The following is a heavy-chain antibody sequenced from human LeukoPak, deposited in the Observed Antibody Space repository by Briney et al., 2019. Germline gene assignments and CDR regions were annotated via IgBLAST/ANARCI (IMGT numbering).Heavy chain of an antibody. CDR3: ATTFPYCSSGTCAL. J-gene: IGHJ4*02. V-gene: IGHV3-30*04. Sequence: GRSLRLSCAASGFTFSSYEMHWVRQVPGKGLEWVALISYDGNNKYYPDSVKGRFTISRDNSKNTLYLQMNSLRVEDTAVYYCATTFPYCSSGTCALGGQGTLVTVSS. CDR1: GFTFSSYE. D-gene: IGHD2-15*01. CDR2: ISYDGNNK.